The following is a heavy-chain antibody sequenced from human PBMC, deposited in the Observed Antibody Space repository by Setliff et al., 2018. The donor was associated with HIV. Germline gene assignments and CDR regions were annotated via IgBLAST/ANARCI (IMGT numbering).Heavy chain of an antibody. Sequence: PSETLSLTCSVSGGSISSGSFYWSWIRLPAGKGLEWIGHIYPSATTNYDPSLRGRVTMSLDTSKNQFSLKLTSVTAADTAVYYCAKDRSGSYRTFDYWGPGILVTVSS. CDR3: AKDRSGSYRTFDY. CDR1: GGSISSGSFY. CDR2: IYPSATT. V-gene: IGHV4-61*09. D-gene: IGHD1-26*01. J-gene: IGHJ4*02.